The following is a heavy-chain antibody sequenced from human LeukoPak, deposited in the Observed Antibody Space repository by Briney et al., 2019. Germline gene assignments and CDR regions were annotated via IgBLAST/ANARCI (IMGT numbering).Heavy chain of an antibody. CDR2: IIPILGIA. CDR1: GGTFTSYA. D-gene: IGHD3-22*01. V-gene: IGHV1-69*04. J-gene: IGHJ5*02. Sequence: GASVKVSCKASGGTFTSYAICWVRQAPGQGLEWMGRIIPILGIANYAQKFQGRVTITADKSTCTAYMELSSLRSEDTAVYYCARHGPIYDSSGYYWFDPWGQGTLVTVSS. CDR3: ARHGPIYDSSGYYWFDP.